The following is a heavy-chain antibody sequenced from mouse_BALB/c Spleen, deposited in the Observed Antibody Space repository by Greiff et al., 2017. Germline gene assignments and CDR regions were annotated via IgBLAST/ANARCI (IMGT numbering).Heavy chain of an antibody. CDR3: TWGGRLLRGDYAMDY. CDR2: IRLKCNNYAT. D-gene: IGHD2-3*01. Sequence: EVQLVESGGGLVQPGGSMTLSCVASGFTFTNYWMNWVRQSPGKGLEWVGEIRLKCNNYATHYATSVKGTFTISKDDSKSNVNLQMNNLRAGDTGIDYCTWGGRLLRGDYAMDYWGQGTSVTVSS. CDR1: GFTFTNYW. V-gene: IGHV6-6*02. J-gene: IGHJ4*01.